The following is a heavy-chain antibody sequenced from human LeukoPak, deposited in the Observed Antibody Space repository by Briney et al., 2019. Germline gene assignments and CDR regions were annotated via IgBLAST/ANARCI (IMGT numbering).Heavy chain of an antibody. CDR1: GFTFSSYA. D-gene: IGHD2-8*01. CDR2: ISYDGSNK. V-gene: IGHV3-30-3*01. Sequence: GGSLRLSCAASGFTFSSYAMHWVRQAPGKGLEWVAVISYDGSNKYYADSVKGRFTISRDNSKNTLYLQMNCLRAEDTAVYYCARDLFRRRNGVVEGYFDYWGQGTLVTVSS. J-gene: IGHJ4*02. CDR3: ARDLFRRRNGVVEGYFDY.